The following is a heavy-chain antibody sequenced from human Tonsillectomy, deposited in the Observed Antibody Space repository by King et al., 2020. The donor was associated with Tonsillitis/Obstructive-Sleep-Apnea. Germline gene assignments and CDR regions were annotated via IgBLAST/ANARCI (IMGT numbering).Heavy chain of an antibody. Sequence: QLQESGPGLVKPSETLSLTCTVSGGSISSYYWSWIRQPPGKGLEWIGYIYYSGSTNYNPSLKSRVTISVDTSKNQFSLKLSSVTAADTAVYYCARDLGDSSYGMDVWGQGTTVTVSS. CDR1: GGSISSYY. V-gene: IGHV4-59*01. J-gene: IGHJ6*02. CDR3: ARDLGDSSYGMDV. CDR2: IYYSGST. D-gene: IGHD6-19*01.